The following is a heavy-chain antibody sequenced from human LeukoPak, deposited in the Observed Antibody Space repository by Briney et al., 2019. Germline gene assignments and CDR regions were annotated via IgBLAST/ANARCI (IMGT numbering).Heavy chain of an antibody. CDR3: AREGYYYYGMDV. CDR1: GFTFSSYA. Sequence: PGGSLRLSCAASGFTFSSYAMHWVRQAPGKGLEWVAVIWYDGSNKYYADSVKGRFTISRDNSKNTLYLQMNSLRAEDTAVYYCAREGYYYYGMDVWGQGTTVTVSS. V-gene: IGHV3-33*08. CDR2: IWYDGSNK. J-gene: IGHJ6*02.